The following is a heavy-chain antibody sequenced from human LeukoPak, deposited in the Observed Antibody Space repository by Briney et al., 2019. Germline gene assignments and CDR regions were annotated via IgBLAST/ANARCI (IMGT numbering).Heavy chain of an antibody. Sequence: PSETLSLTCTVSGGSISSYYWSWIRQPPGKGLEWIGYIYYSGSTNYNPSLKSRVTISLDTSKNQFSLKLSSVPAADTTVYYCARRLYCSGGSCPIPYYYYYMDVWGKGSTVTVSS. CDR1: GGSISSYY. D-gene: IGHD2-15*01. CDR3: ARRLYCSGGSCPIPYYYYYMDV. J-gene: IGHJ6*03. V-gene: IGHV4-59*01. CDR2: IYYSGST.